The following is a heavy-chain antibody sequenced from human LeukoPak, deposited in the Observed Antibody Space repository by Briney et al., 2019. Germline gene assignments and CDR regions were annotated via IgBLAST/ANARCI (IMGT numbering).Heavy chain of an antibody. CDR3: ARDRESESDSEGDY. D-gene: IGHD4-11*01. CDR2: IKQGGSEI. J-gene: IGHJ4*02. CDR1: GFTLSRFW. Sequence: GGSLRLSCSASGFTLSRFWMSWVRQAPGKGLEYVALIKQGGSEIFHMDSVKGRFTISRDDAQNSLYQQMNSLRVEDTALYYCARDRESESDSEGDYWGQGTLVTVSS. V-gene: IGHV3-7*01.